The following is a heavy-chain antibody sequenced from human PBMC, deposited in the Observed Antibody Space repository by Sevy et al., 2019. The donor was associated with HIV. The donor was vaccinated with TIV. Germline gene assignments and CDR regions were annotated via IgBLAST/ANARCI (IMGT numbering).Heavy chain of an antibody. Sequence: GGSLRLSCAASGVTFSTYWRTWVRQAPGKGLEWVANIKQDGTEEDYVDSVKGRITLSRHNPKKSTYLQLDSLRAEDTAVYLCARALAAWGSFHYSLWGQGTMVTVSS. CDR3: ARALAAWGSFHYSL. CDR1: GVTFSTYW. CDR2: IKQDGTEE. V-gene: IGHV3-7*01. J-gene: IGHJ4*02. D-gene: IGHD3-16*02.